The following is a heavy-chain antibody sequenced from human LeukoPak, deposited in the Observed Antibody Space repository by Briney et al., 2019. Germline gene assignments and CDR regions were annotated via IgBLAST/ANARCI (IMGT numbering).Heavy chain of an antibody. J-gene: IGHJ5*02. Sequence: SETLSLTCTVSGCSISSYYWSWIRQPPGKGLEWIGYIYYSGSTNYNPSLKSRVTISVDTSKNQFSLKLSSVTAADTAVYYCARGRQYFDWWEGTNWFDPWGQGTLVTVSS. CDR3: ARGRQYFDWWEGTNWFDP. CDR2: IYYSGST. V-gene: IGHV4-59*01. CDR1: GCSISSYY. D-gene: IGHD3-9*01.